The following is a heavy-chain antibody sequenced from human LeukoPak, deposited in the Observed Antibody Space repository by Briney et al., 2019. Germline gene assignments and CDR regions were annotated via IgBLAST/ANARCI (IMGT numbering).Heavy chain of an antibody. Sequence: PGGSLRLPCAASGFTFSSYPMIWVREATGRGLEWVSTIDGSGGSIYYADSVKGRFTVSRDNSKSMLYVQMNSLRADDTAVYFCARRDSSGYFDYWGQGVLVTVSS. D-gene: IGHD7-27*01. CDR2: IDGSGGSI. J-gene: IGHJ4*02. CDR1: GFTFSSYP. V-gene: IGHV3-23*01. CDR3: ARRDSSGYFDY.